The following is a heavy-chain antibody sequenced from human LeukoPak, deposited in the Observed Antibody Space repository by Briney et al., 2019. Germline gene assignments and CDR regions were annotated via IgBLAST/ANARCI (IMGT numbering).Heavy chain of an antibody. V-gene: IGHV3-21*01. CDR3: ARGGSVAVAVFDY. Sequence: GGSLRLSCAASGFTFSSYSMNWVRQAPGKGLEWVSSISSSSSYTYYADSVKGRFTISRDNAKNSLYLQMNSLRAEDTAVYYCARGGSVAVAVFDYWGQGTLVTVSS. CDR2: ISSSSSYT. J-gene: IGHJ4*02. CDR1: GFTFSSYS. D-gene: IGHD6-19*01.